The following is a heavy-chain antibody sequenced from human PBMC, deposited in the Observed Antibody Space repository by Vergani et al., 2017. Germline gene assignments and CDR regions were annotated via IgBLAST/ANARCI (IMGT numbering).Heavy chain of an antibody. V-gene: IGHV4-39*01. Sequence: QLQLQESGPGLVKPSETLSLTCTVSGGSISSSSYYWGWIRQPPGKGLEWIGSIYYSGSTYYNPSLKIRVTISVDTSKNQFSLKLSSVTAAATAVYYCARLRANYYDSSGYSDYWGQGTLVTVSS. CDR1: GGSISSSSYY. CDR2: IYYSGST. J-gene: IGHJ4*02. CDR3: ARLRANYYDSSGYSDY. D-gene: IGHD3-22*01.